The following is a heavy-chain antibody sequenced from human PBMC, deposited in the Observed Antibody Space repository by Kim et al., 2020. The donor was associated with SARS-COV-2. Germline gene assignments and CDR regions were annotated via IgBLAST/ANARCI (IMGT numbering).Heavy chain of an antibody. Sequence: ASVKVSCKASGYTFTSYGISWVRQAPGQGLEWMGWISAYNGNTNYAQKLQGRVTMTTDTSTSTAYMELRSLRSDDTAVYYCARQEKKWYNWDWRAFDIWGQGTMVTVSS. J-gene: IGHJ3*02. CDR1: GYTFTSYG. CDR3: ARQEKKWYNWDWRAFDI. D-gene: IGHD1-7*01. V-gene: IGHV1-18*04. CDR2: ISAYNGNT.